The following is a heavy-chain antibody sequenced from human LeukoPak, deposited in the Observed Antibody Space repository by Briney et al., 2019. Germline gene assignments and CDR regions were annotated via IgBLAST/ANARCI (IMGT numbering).Heavy chain of an antibody. Sequence: ASVKVSCKASGYTFTSYGISWVRQAPGQGLEWMGWISAYNGNTNYAQKLQGRVTMTTDTSTSTAYMELRSLRSDDTAVYYCARDRLGYSSGWEPFDYWGQGTLVTVSS. J-gene: IGHJ4*02. CDR2: ISAYNGNT. CDR1: GYTFTSYG. V-gene: IGHV1-18*01. CDR3: ARDRLGYSSGWEPFDY. D-gene: IGHD6-19*01.